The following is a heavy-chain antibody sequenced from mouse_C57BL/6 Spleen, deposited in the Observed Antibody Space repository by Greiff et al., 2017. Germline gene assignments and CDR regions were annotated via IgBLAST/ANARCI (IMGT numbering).Heavy chain of an antibody. J-gene: IGHJ2*01. V-gene: IGHV5-12*01. D-gene: IGHD4-1*01. CDR3: ARLTGTRVFDY. Sequence: EVKLVESGGGLVQPGGSLKLSCAASGFTFSDYYMYWVRQTPEKRLEWVAYISNGGGSTYYPDTVKGRFTISRDNAKNTLYLQMSRLKSEDTAMYYCARLTGTRVFDYWGQGTTLTVSS. CDR2: ISNGGGST. CDR1: GFTFSDYY.